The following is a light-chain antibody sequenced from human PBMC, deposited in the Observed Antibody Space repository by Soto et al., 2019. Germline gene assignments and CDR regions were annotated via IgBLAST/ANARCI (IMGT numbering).Light chain of an antibody. CDR2: GAS. V-gene: IGKV3-20*01. J-gene: IGKJ1*01. CDR3: QHYVTSLTT. Sequence: EIVLTQSPGTLSLSPGERATLSCGASQSVTSNYLAWYQQKPGQAPRLLIFGASIRVKGIPDRFIGSGSGTDFTLTISRLEPEDFEVYYCQHYVTSLTTLRQGTKVDIK. CDR1: QSVTSNY.